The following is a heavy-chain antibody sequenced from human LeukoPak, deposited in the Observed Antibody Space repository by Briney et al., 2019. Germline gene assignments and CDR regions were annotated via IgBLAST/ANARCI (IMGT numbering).Heavy chain of an antibody. D-gene: IGHD3-16*01. CDR3: GKPGGGGDKSPSYYYYYGMDV. J-gene: IGHJ6*02. CDR1: GFTFSSYG. Sequence: GGSLRLSCAASGFTFSSYGMHWVRQAPGKGLEWVAVISYDGSNKYYADSVKGRFTISRDNSKNTLYLQMNSLRAEDTAVYYWGKPGGGGDKSPSYYYYYGMDVWGQGTTVTVSS. CDR2: ISYDGSNK. V-gene: IGHV3-30*18.